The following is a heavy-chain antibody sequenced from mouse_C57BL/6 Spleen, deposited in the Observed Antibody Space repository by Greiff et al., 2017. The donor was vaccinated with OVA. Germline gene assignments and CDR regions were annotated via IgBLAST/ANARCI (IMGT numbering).Heavy chain of an antibody. CDR1: GYTFTSYW. CDR2: IYPGSGST. V-gene: IGHV1-55*01. D-gene: IGHD2-4*01. CDR3: ARYYYDYDWYFDV. Sequence: QVQLQQPGAELVKPGASVKMSCKASGYTFTSYWITWVKKRPGQGLEWIGDIYPGSGSTNYNEKFKSKATLTVDTSSSTAYMQRSSLTSEDSAVYYCARYYYDYDWYFDVWGTGTTVTVSS. J-gene: IGHJ1*03.